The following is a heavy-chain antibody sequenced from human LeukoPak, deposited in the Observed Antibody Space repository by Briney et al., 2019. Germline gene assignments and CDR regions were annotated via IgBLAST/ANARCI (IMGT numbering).Heavy chain of an antibody. CDR1: GGSISSYY. CDR2: IYYSGST. CDR3: GGGGGYNQWGAFDI. J-gene: IGHJ3*02. D-gene: IGHD5-24*01. Sequence: SETLSLTCTVSGGSISSYYWSWIRQPPGKGLEWIGYIYYSGSTNYNPSLKSRVTISVDTSKNQFSLKLSSVTAADTAVYYCGGGGGYNQWGAFDIWGQGTMVTVSS. V-gene: IGHV4-59*08.